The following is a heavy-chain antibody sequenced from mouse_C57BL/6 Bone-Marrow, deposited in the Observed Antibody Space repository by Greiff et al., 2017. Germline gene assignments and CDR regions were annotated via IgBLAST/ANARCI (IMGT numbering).Heavy chain of an antibody. CDR1: GFNIKNTY. Sequence: EVQLQQSVAELVRPGASVKLSCTASGFNIKNTYMHWVKQRPEQGLEWIGRIDPANGNTKYAPKFQGKATITADTSSNTAYLQLSSLTSEDTAIYYWARAAYGNYVNWYFDVWGTGTTVTVSS. V-gene: IGHV14-3*01. CDR3: ARAAYGNYVNWYFDV. J-gene: IGHJ1*03. D-gene: IGHD2-1*01. CDR2: IDPANGNT.